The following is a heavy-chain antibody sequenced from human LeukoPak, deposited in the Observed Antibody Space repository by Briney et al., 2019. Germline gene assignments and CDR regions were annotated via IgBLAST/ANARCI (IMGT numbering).Heavy chain of an antibody. J-gene: IGHJ4*02. CDR2: ISGSGGST. CDR1: GFTFSSYA. CDR3: AKGSGRQLVSFDY. V-gene: IGHV3-23*01. D-gene: IGHD6-13*01. Sequence: GGSLRLSCAASGFTFSSYAMSWVRQAPGEGLEWVSAISGSGGSTYYAASVKGRFTISRDNSKNTLYLQMNSLRAEDTAVYYCAKGSGRQLVSFDYWGQGTLVTVSS.